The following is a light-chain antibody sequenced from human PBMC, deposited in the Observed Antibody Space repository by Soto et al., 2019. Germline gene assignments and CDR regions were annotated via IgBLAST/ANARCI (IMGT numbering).Light chain of an antibody. CDR3: SSYGGDNNVV. J-gene: IGLJ2*01. CDR1: SSDVGGYNY. Sequence: QPVLTQPPSASGSPGQSVTISCTGTSSDVGGYNYVSWYQQHPGAAPKLMIYEVVKRPSGVPDRFSGSKSGNTASLTVSGLQAEDESDYYCSSYGGDNNVVFGGETKLSVL. CDR2: EVV. V-gene: IGLV2-8*01.